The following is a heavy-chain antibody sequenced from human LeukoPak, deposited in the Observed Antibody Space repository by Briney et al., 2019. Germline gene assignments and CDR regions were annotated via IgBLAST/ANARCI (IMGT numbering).Heavy chain of an antibody. J-gene: IGHJ3*02. CDR3: ARAFRGLSIVGATTVAFDI. CDR2: INPNSGGT. V-gene: IGHV1-2*02. D-gene: IGHD1-26*01. Sequence: GASVKVSCKASGYTFTGYYMHWVRQAPGQGLEWMGWINPNSGGTNYAQKFQGRVTMTRDTSISTAYMELSRLRSDDTAVYYCARAFRGLSIVGATTVAFDIWGQGTMVTVSS. CDR1: GYTFTGYY.